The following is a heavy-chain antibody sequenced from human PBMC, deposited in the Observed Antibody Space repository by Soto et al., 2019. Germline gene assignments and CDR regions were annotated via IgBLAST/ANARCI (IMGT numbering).Heavy chain of an antibody. CDR3: AREHGDYGWFDY. D-gene: IGHD4-17*01. Sequence: QVQLVQSGAEVKKPGSSVKVSCKASGGTFSSYTISWVRQAPGQGLEWMGRIIPILGIANYAQKFQGRVTITADKSTSTADMELSSLRSEDTAVYYCAREHGDYGWFDYWGQGTLVTVSS. CDR2: IIPILGIA. V-gene: IGHV1-69*08. J-gene: IGHJ4*02. CDR1: GGTFSSYT.